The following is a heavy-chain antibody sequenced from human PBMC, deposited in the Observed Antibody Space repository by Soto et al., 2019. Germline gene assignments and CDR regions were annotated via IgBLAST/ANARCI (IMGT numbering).Heavy chain of an antibody. CDR1: GGSISSSSYY. D-gene: IGHD2-15*01. J-gene: IGHJ5*02. CDR3: ARKVVVAATDWFDP. Sequence: SETLSLTCTVAGGSISSSSYYWGWSRQPPGKGLEWIGSIYYSGSTYYNPSLKSRVTISVDTSKNQFSLKLSSVTAADTAVYYCARKVVVAATDWFDPWGQGTLVTVSS. CDR2: IYYSGST. V-gene: IGHV4-39*01.